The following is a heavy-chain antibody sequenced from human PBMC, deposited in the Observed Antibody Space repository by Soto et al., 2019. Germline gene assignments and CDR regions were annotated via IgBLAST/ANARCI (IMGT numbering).Heavy chain of an antibody. Sequence: GGSLRLSCAASGFSFSGYWMSWVRQAPGTGLEWVANIKADGSEKYYVDSVKGRFTISRDNAKTSLYLQMSSLRAEDTAIYYCARWGPATSGFDYWGQGTLVTV. CDR3: ARWGPATSGFDY. CDR1: GFSFSGYW. J-gene: IGHJ4*02. CDR2: IKADGSEK. D-gene: IGHD3-16*01. V-gene: IGHV3-7*01.